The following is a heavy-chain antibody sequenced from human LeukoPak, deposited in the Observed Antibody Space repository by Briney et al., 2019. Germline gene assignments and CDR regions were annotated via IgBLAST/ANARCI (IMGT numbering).Heavy chain of an antibody. D-gene: IGHD3-10*01. Sequence: GASVTVSCKASGYTFTGYYMHWVRQAPGQGVEWMGWINPNSGGTNYAQKFQGRVTMTRDTSISTAYMELSRLRSDDTAVYYCARDSNYYGYYMDVWGKGTTVTISS. J-gene: IGHJ6*03. CDR2: INPNSGGT. CDR3: ARDSNYYGYYMDV. CDR1: GYTFTGYY. V-gene: IGHV1-2*02.